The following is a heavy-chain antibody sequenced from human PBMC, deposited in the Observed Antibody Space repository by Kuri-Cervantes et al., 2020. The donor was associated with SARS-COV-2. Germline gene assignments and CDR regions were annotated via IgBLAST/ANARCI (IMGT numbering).Heavy chain of an antibody. CDR3: ARANYYYDISGWGCDFDY. V-gene: IGHV4-59*01. D-gene: IGHD3-22*01. CDR2: IYYSGST. J-gene: IGHJ4*02. CDR1: GGTISSYD. Sequence: SETLSLTCTVSGGTISSYDWSWIRQPPGKGLEWIGDIYYSGSTTYNPSLKSRVTITVGKSKNQFSLKLSNGTAADTAGYYCARANYYYDISGWGCDFDYWGQGTLVTVSS.